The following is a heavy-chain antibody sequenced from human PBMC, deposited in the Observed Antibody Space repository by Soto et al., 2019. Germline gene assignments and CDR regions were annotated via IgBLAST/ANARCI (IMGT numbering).Heavy chain of an antibody. Sequence: SVKVSCKASGGTFSSYAISWVRQAPGQGLEWMGGIIPIFGTANYAQKFQGRVTITADESTSTAYMELSSLRSEDTAVYYCVVVVAVNTSFDYWGQATLVTVSS. CDR1: GGTFSSYA. CDR2: IIPIFGTA. J-gene: IGHJ4*02. CDR3: VVVVAVNTSFDY. D-gene: IGHD2-15*01. V-gene: IGHV1-69*13.